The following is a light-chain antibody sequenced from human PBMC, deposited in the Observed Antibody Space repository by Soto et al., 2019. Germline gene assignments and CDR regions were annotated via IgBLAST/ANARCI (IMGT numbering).Light chain of an antibody. CDR2: KAS. Sequence: DIQMTQSPSTLSASVGDRVTITCRASQSINIWLAWYQQKPGKAPKLLIYKASTLETGVPPRFSGSGSWTEFTLTISSLQPDDFATYYCQQYSDYSLWKFGQGTKVEIK. J-gene: IGKJ1*01. CDR3: QQYSDYSLWK. V-gene: IGKV1-5*03. CDR1: QSINIW.